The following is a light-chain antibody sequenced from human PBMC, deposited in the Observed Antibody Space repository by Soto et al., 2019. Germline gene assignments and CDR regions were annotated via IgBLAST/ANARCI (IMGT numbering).Light chain of an antibody. J-gene: IGLJ3*02. V-gene: IGLV1-51*02. CDR1: SSNIGNNY. CDR2: END. Sequence: QSVLTQPPSVSGAPGQRVTISCSGGSSNIGNNYVSWYQQFPGTAPKILIYENDKRPSGIPDRFSGSKSGTSAPLVITGLQTGDEADYYCGAWDSSLGWVFGGGTKLTVL. CDR3: GAWDSSLGWV.